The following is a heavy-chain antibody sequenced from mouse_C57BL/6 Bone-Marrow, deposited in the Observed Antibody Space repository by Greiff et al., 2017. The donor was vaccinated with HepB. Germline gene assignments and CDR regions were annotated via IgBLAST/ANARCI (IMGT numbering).Heavy chain of an antibody. Sequence: EVQLQQSGGGLVKPGGSLKLSCAASGFTFSDYGMHWVRQAPEKGLEWVAYISSGSSTIYYADTVKGRFTISRDNAKNTLFLQMTSLRSEDTAMYYCARREGYDSWGQGTLVTVSA. J-gene: IGHJ3*01. CDR3: ARREGYDS. V-gene: IGHV5-17*01. CDR2: ISSGSSTI. CDR1: GFTFSDYG.